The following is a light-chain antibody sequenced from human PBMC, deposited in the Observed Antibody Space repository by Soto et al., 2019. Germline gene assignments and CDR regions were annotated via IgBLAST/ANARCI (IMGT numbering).Light chain of an antibody. CDR1: QSVSSN. CDR2: GAS. V-gene: IGKV3-15*01. J-gene: IGKJ1*01. CDR3: HQYNNWPPWT. Sequence: EIVMAQSPATLSVSPGERVTLSCRASQSVSSNLAWYQQKPGQAPRLLIYGASTRATGIPARFSGSGSGTEFTLTISSLQSEDYAVYYCHQYNNWPPWTFGQGTNVEIK.